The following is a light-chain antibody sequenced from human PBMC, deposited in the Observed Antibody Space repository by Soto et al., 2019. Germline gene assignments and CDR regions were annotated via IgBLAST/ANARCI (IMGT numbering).Light chain of an antibody. CDR3: CSYATVNTFV. CDR1: NSDVGTYNL. J-gene: IGLJ1*01. V-gene: IGLV2-23*02. Sequence: QSALTQPASVSGSPGQSITISCTGTNSDVGTYNLVSWYQQHPGKAPKLLISEDNKRPSGVSNRFSGSKSGNTASLSISGLQAEDEADYYCCSYATVNTFVFGTGTKVTVL. CDR2: EDN.